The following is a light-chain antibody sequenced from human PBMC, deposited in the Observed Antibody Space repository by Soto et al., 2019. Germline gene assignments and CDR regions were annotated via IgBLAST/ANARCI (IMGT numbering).Light chain of an antibody. V-gene: IGKV1-5*03. CDR3: QQYDTYSGT. CDR2: QAS. J-gene: IGKJ1*01. Sequence: DIQMTQSPPTQSASVGDRVTITSRASQSISIWLAWYQQKPGKAPKLLIYQASSLVSGVPSRFSGSGSGTEFTLTISSLQPDDFATYYCQQYDTYSGTFGQGTKVEIK. CDR1: QSISIW.